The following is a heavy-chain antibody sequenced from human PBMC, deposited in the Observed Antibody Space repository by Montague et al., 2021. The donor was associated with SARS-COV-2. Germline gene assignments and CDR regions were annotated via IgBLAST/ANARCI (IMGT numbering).Heavy chain of an antibody. Sequence: PALVKPTQTLTLTCTFSGFSLSTSGMCVSWIRQPPGKALEWLALINWPDEKYYSTSLKARLTISKDTSKNQVVLTMTNMDPLDTATYYCARTPHGDYSALFDYWGQGILVTVSP. D-gene: IGHD4-17*01. CDR2: INWPDEK. CDR3: ARTPHGDYSALFDY. V-gene: IGHV2-70*01. CDR1: GFSLSTSGMC. J-gene: IGHJ4*02.